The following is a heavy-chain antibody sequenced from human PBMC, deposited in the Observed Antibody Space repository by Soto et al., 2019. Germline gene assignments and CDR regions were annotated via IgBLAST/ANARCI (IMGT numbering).Heavy chain of an antibody. Sequence: GASVKVSCKASGFIFTSSSVQWARQARGQRLEWIGWITVGTGNTNYAQKFQERVTITRDMSTSTAYMELSNLRSEDTAIYYCAAGDSSGYYGGWGQRTQVTVSS. V-gene: IGHV1-58*01. CDR3: AAGDSSGYYGG. D-gene: IGHD3-22*01. CDR2: ITVGTGNT. J-gene: IGHJ4*02. CDR1: GFIFTSSS.